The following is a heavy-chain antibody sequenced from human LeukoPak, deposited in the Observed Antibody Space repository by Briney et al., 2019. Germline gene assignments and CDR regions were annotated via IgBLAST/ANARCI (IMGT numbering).Heavy chain of an antibody. D-gene: IGHD6-19*01. CDR1: GFNFHSYA. Sequence: GGSLRLSCAASGFNFHSYAIHWVRQAPGKGLEWVAVVSYDGGQKYYADSVKGRFTISRDNSNNTLFLQVNSLRTEDTALYYCAKDITGRIYTRGWYFDYWGQGTLVTVSS. V-gene: IGHV3-30*18. CDR2: VSYDGGQK. CDR3: AKDITGRIYTRGWYFDY. J-gene: IGHJ4*02.